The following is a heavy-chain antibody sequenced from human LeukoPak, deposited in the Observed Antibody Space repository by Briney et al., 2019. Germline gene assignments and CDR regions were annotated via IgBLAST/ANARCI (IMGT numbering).Heavy chain of an antibody. Sequence: TGGSLRLSCAASGFTFSGNWMSWVRQAPGRGLGWVASVNTDGSGTHYVDSVKGRFTISRDNANTALFMQMNNLRTEDTAVYYCSRAEDYWGQGALVTVSS. CDR2: VNTDGSGT. V-gene: IGHV3-7*05. CDR3: SRAEDY. CDR1: GFTFSGNW. J-gene: IGHJ4*02.